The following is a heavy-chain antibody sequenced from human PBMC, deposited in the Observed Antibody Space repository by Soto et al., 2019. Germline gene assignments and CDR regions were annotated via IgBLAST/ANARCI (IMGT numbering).Heavy chain of an antibody. CDR3: ARARIVRGIIYYYGMDV. V-gene: IGHV4-31*03. CDR2: IYYSGST. CDR1: GGSISSDGNY. Sequence: QVQLQESGPGLVKSSQTLSLTCTVSGGSISSDGNYWSWIRQHPGKGLEWIGYIYYSGSTNYNPSLKKRVTKAVDTSRNQLSLNLNSVTAAATAVYYCARARIVRGIIYYYGMDVWGQGTTVTVSS. J-gene: IGHJ6*02. D-gene: IGHD3-10*01.